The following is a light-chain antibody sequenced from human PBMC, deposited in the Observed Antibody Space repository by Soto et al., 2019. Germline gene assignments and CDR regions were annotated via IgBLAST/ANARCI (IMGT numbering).Light chain of an antibody. Sequence: AIQMTQSPSSLSASVGDRVTITCRASQAIRNDLGWYQQKPGQAPNLLIFAASTLQTGVPSRFSGSGSGTDFTLTISSLQPEDFATSYCIQAYNYPFTFGPGNKVDIK. CDR3: IQAYNYPFT. J-gene: IGKJ3*01. CDR2: AAS. CDR1: QAIRND. V-gene: IGKV1-6*01.